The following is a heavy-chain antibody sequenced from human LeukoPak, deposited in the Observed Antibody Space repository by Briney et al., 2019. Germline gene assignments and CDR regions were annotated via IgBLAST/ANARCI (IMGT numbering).Heavy chain of an antibody. Sequence: ATVKVSCKASGGTFSSYAISWVRQAPGQGLEWMGRIIPILGIANYAQKFQGRVTITADKSTSTDYMELSSLRSEDTAVYYCARVVTVVVPAASYLILHGMDVWGQGTTVTVSS. D-gene: IGHD2-2*01. CDR3: ARVVTVVVPAASYLILHGMDV. V-gene: IGHV1-69*04. CDR1: GGTFSSYA. CDR2: IIPILGIA. J-gene: IGHJ6*02.